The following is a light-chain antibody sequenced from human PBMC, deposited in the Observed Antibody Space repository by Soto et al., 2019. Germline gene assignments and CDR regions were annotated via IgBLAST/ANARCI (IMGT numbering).Light chain of an antibody. CDR1: SSNIGAHYD. Sequence: VLTQPPSVSGAPGQRVTISCTGSSSNIGAHYDVHWYQQLPGTAPKLLIYGNSNRPSGVPDRFSGSKSGTSASLAITGLQAEDEADYYCQSYDNSLSVYVFGTGTKVTVL. CDR3: QSYDNSLSVYV. CDR2: GNS. V-gene: IGLV1-40*01. J-gene: IGLJ1*01.